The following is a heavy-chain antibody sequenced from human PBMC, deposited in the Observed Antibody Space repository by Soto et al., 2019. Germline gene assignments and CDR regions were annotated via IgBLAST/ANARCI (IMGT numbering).Heavy chain of an antibody. CDR3: ARESEDLTSNFDY. Sequence: GGSLRLSCAASGFTYTRYSMNWVRQAPGKGLEWVSSISSTTNYIYYGDSMKGRFTISRDNAKTSLYLEMNSLRAEDTAVYYCARESEDLTSNFDYWGQGTLVTVSS. CDR1: GFTYTRYS. J-gene: IGHJ4*02. V-gene: IGHV3-21*06. CDR2: ISSTTNYI.